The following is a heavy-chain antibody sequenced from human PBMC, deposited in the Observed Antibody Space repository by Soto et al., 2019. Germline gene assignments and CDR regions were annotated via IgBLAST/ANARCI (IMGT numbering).Heavy chain of an antibody. V-gene: IGHV1-18*01. CDR2: ISAYNGNT. CDR3: ARDGPDCSSTSCYIRYYYYGMDV. CDR1: DYTFTSYG. Sequence: VXSVKVSCKASDYTFTSYGISWVRQAPGQGLEWMGWISAYNGNTNYAQKLQGRVTMTTDTSTSTAYMELRSLRSDDTAVYYCARDGPDCSSTSCYIRYYYYGMDVWGQGPTVTVSS. J-gene: IGHJ6*02. D-gene: IGHD2-2*02.